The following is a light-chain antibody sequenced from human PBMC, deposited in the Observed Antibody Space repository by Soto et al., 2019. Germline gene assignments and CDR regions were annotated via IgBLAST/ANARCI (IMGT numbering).Light chain of an antibody. CDR1: QSVNTS. Sequence: EIVLTQSPATLSLSPGESATLSCRASQSVNTSLAWYRQKPGQSPRLLIYDASNRATGIPARFSGSGSRTDFTLTSTSREPDDFAVYYCQQRTTWPGTFGQGTKLEIK. CDR3: QQRTTWPGT. CDR2: DAS. J-gene: IGKJ2*01. V-gene: IGKV3-11*01.